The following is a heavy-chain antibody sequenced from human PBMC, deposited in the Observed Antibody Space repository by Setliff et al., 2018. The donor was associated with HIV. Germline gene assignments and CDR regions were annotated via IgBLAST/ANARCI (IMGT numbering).Heavy chain of an antibody. D-gene: IGHD2-8*01. J-gene: IGHJ3*02. CDR3: ARHSPNVGVRGDAFDI. CDR2: INHSGST. Sequence: SETLSLTCAVYGGSFSGYYWSWIRQPPGKGLEWIGEINHSGSTNYNPSLKSRVTISLDTSRTQFSLRLSSVTAADTAVYYCARHSPNVGVRGDAFDIWGQGTVVTVSS. V-gene: IGHV4-34*01. CDR1: GGSFSGYY.